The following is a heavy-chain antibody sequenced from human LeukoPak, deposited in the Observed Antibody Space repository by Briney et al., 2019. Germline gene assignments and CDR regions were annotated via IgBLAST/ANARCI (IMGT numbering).Heavy chain of an antibody. J-gene: IGHJ4*02. CDR3: ARVNYVNDH. V-gene: IGHV4-38-2*02. CDR2: VYRSGST. D-gene: IGHD4-11*01. Sequence: PSETLSLTCTVSGYSISSGYHWGWIRQPPGKGLEWIGSVYRSGSTYYNPSLKSRVTISVDTSKNQFSLKLSSVTAADTAVYYCARVNYVNDHWGQGTLVTVSS. CDR1: GYSISSGYH.